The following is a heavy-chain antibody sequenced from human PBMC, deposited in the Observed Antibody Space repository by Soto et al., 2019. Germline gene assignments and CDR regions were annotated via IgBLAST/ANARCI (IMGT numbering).Heavy chain of an antibody. CDR1: GFTFSSYG. V-gene: IGHV3-30*18. CDR2: ISNDGVNK. D-gene: IGHD1-26*01. CDR3: AKDRGWAPFDD. J-gene: IGHJ4*02. Sequence: QVQLVESGGGVVQPGRSLRLSCAAPGFTFSSYGMHWVRQAPGKGLEWVAVISNDGVNKYHADSVKGRFTISRDNFRNTLYLQMNSLRAEDTAVYHCAKDRGWAPFDDWGQGTLVTVSS.